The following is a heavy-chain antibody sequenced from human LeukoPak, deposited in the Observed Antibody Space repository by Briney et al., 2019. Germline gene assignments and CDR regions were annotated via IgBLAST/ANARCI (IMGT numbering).Heavy chain of an antibody. Sequence: SVKVSCKASGGTFSSYAISWVRQAPGQGLEWMGGIIPIFGTANYAQKFRGRVTITADESTSTAYMELSSLRSEDTAAYYCAKRRGSIFRVVTDDAFDIWGQGTMVTVSS. CDR3: AKRRGSIFRVVTDDAFDI. D-gene: IGHD3-3*01. CDR1: GGTFSSYA. CDR2: IIPIFGTA. J-gene: IGHJ3*02. V-gene: IGHV1-69*01.